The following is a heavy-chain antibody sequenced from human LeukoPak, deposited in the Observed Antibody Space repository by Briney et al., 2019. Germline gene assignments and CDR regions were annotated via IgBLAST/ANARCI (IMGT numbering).Heavy chain of an antibody. D-gene: IGHD2-21*02. CDR1: GYTFTSYD. CDR3: ARGLRGGDCYSPGY. Sequence: ASVKVSCKASGYTFTSYDINRVRQPTAQGLEWMGWMNPKGVKSVYAQKCQGRLTITKDTSISSAYMELSRLRSEDTAVYYCARGLRGGDCYSPGYWGQGTLVTVSS. J-gene: IGHJ4*02. V-gene: IGHV1-8*01. CDR2: MNPKGVKS.